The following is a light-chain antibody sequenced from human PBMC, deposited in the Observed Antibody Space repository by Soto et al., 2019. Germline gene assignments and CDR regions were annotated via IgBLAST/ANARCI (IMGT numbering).Light chain of an antibody. CDR3: SGWDDRLNGAL. J-gene: IGLJ1*01. CDR2: SDT. V-gene: IGLV1-44*01. CDR1: TCNIGSNT. Sequence: QSVLTQPPSASGTPGQRVTISCSGCTCNIGSNTVSWYQHLPGTAPPILIYSDTQRAPGVAARFSGSKTGTSASLAISGVQSDDDADYYCSGWDDRLNGALFGSGTKVTVL.